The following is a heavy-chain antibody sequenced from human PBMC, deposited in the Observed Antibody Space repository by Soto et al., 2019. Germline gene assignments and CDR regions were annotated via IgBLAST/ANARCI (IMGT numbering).Heavy chain of an antibody. CDR1: GYTFFSYG. J-gene: IGHJ5*02. V-gene: IGHV1-18*01. CDR2: VSGYNGDT. Sequence: QVKLMQSGAEVKKPGASVKVSCQTSGYTFFSYGITWVRQAPGQGLEWMGWVSGYNGDTNYAQKFQDRVTMTRDISTTTAFMELRNLRSDDTAVYFCARLLGSTSSENWFDPWGQGTLVTVSS. D-gene: IGHD2-21*01. CDR3: ARLLGSTSSENWFDP.